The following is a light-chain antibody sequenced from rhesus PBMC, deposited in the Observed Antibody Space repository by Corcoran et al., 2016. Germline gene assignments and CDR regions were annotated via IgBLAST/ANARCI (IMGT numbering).Light chain of an antibody. Sequence: ETVVTQSPATLSLSPGERATLSCRARQSVGSYVACYQQTLGQAPRLLIDGASSRATGIPDRFRGSGSGTDYPLTISSLEPEDVGLYYCQQSSNLWTFGQGTKVEIK. CDR1: QSVGSY. CDR2: GAS. V-gene: IGKV3-24*04. CDR3: QQSSNLWT. J-gene: IGKJ1*01.